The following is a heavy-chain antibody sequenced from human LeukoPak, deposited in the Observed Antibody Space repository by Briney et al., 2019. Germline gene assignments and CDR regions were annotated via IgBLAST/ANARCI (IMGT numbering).Heavy chain of an antibody. CDR1: GGSFSGYY. Sequence: SSETLSLTCAVYGGSFSGYYWGWIRQPPGKGLEWIGEINHSGSTNYNPSLKSRVTISVDTSKNQFSLKLSSVTAADTAVYYCASGRLKQWLRSGTYYYYYGMDVWGQGTTVTVSS. V-gene: IGHV4-34*01. J-gene: IGHJ6*02. CDR2: INHSGST. CDR3: ASGRLKQWLRSGTYYYYYGMDV. D-gene: IGHD5-12*01.